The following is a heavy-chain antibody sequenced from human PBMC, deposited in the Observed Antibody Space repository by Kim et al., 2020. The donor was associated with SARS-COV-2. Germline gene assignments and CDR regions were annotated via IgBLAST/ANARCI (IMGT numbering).Heavy chain of an antibody. D-gene: IGHD3-22*01. Sequence: YAQNIQGRVTMTTDTSTSTAYMELRSLRSDDTAVYFCARDDYDSSGYFDYWGQGTLVTVSS. CDR3: ARDDYDSSGYFDY. J-gene: IGHJ4*02. V-gene: IGHV1-18*01.